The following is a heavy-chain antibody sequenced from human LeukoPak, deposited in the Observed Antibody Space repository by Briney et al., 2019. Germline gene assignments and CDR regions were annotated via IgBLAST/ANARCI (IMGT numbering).Heavy chain of an antibody. CDR1: GFTFSSYE. Sequence: PGGSLRLSCAASGFTFSSYEMNWVRQAPGKRLEWVSSITSSGDYIYYADSVKGRFTISRDNAKNSLYLQMSSLRAEDTAVYYCARDQVDTAVALYYFDYWGQGTLVTVSS. J-gene: IGHJ4*02. D-gene: IGHD5-18*01. CDR3: ARDQVDTAVALYYFDY. V-gene: IGHV3-48*03. CDR2: ITSSGDYI.